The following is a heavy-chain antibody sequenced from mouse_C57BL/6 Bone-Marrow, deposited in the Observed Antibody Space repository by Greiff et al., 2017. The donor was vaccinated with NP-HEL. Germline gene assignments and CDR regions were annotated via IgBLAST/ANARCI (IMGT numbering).Heavy chain of an antibody. V-gene: IGHV14-4*01. CDR1: GFNIKDDY. CDR2: IDPENGDT. Sequence: EVQLQQSGAELVRPGASVKLSCTASGFNIKDDYMHWVKQRPEQGLEWIGWIDPENGDTEYASKFQGKATITADTSSNTAYLQLSSLTSEDTAVYYCTSITTGADYWGRGTTLTVSS. J-gene: IGHJ2*01. CDR3: TSITTGADY. D-gene: IGHD1-2*01.